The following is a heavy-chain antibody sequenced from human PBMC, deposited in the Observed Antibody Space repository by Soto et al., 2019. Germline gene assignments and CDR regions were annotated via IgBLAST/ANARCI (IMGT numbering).Heavy chain of an antibody. CDR1: GFTFSSSA. V-gene: IGHV3-23*01. Sequence: EVQLLESGGGLVQPGGSLRLSCAASGFTFSSSAMSWVRQAPGKGLEWVSTITNTGASTYYADSVKGRFTISRDTSKNTLYLQMNSLRAEDTAVYYCAKLVAGWGQGTLVTVSS. CDR3: AKLVAG. D-gene: IGHD2-8*02. J-gene: IGHJ4*02. CDR2: ITNTGAST.